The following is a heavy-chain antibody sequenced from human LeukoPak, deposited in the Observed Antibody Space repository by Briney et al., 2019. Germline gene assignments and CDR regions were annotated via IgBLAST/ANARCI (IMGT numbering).Heavy chain of an antibody. Sequence: PSETLSLTCAVYGGSFSGYYWSRIRQPPGKGLEWIGEINHSGSTNYNPSLKSRVTISVDTSKNQFSLKLSSVTAADTAVYYCARNAYYDFWSGYYSLNWFDPWGQGTLVTVSS. CDR2: INHSGST. D-gene: IGHD3-3*01. J-gene: IGHJ5*02. CDR1: GGSFSGYY. V-gene: IGHV4-34*01. CDR3: ARNAYYDFWSGYYSLNWFDP.